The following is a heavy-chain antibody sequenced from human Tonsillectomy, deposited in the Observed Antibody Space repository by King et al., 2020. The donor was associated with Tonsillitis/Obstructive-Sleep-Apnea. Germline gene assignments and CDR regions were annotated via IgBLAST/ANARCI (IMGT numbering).Heavy chain of an antibody. D-gene: IGHD6-19*01. CDR2: ISYDGSNK. V-gene: IGHV3-30*04. J-gene: IGHJ3*02. Sequence: VQLVESGGGVVQRGRSLRLSCAASGFTFSSYAMHWVRQAPGKGLEWVAVISYDGSNKYYADSVKGRFTISRDNSKNTLYLQMNSLRAEDRAVYYCARDRGAYSSGWSDDAFDIWGQGTMVTVSS. CDR1: GFTFSSYA. CDR3: ARDRGAYSSGWSDDAFDI.